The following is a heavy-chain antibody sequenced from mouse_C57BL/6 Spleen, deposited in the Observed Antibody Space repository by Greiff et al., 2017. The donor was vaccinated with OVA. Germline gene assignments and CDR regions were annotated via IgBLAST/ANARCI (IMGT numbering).Heavy chain of an antibody. CDR2: INPSTGGT. Sequence: VQLKQSGPELVKPGASVKISCKASGYSFTGYYMNWVKQSPEKSLEWIGEINPSTGGTTYNQKFKAKATLTVDKSSSTAYMQLKSLTSEDSAVYYCAKSSLAWFAYWGQGTLVTVSA. CDR3: AKSSLAWFAY. J-gene: IGHJ3*01. D-gene: IGHD1-1*01. V-gene: IGHV1-42*01. CDR1: GYSFTGYY.